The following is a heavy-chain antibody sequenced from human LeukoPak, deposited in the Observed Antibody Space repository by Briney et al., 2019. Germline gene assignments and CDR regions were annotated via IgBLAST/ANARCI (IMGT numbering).Heavy chain of an antibody. Sequence: SETLSLTCTVSGGSISTYYWSWIRQPAGKGLEWIGRIYTSGSTNYNPSLKSRVTMSVDTSKNQFSLKLSSVTAADTAIYFCARDRNYDHAFDIWGQGTMVAVSS. D-gene: IGHD3-22*01. V-gene: IGHV4-4*07. CDR3: ARDRNYDHAFDI. CDR1: GGSISTYY. J-gene: IGHJ3*02. CDR2: IYTSGST.